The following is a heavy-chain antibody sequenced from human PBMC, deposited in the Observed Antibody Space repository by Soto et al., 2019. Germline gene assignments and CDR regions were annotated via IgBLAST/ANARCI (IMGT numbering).Heavy chain of an antibody. V-gene: IGHV3-48*02. J-gene: IGHJ4*02. D-gene: IGHD2-8*01. CDR2: IDSRGGTI. CDR3: AREVSTANY. Sequence: GGSLRLSCAASGFTFSSNSMNWVRQAPGKGLEWVAYIDSRGGTIYYADSVKGRFTISRDNAKNSLYLQMSSLRDEDTAVYYCAREVSTANYWGQGTLVTVSS. CDR1: GFTFSSNS.